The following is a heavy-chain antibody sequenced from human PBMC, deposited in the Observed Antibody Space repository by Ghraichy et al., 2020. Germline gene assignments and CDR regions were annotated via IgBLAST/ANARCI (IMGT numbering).Heavy chain of an antibody. D-gene: IGHD3-9*01. V-gene: IGHV3-15*01. J-gene: IGHJ4*02. CDR2: IKSKTDGGTT. CDR1: GFTFSNAW. Sequence: GGSLRLSCAASGFTFSNAWMSWVRQAPGKGLEWVGRIKSKTDGGTTDYAAPVKGRFTISRDDSKNTLYLQMNSLKTEDTAVYYCTTDPLYYDILTGYYTSVRAAFDYWGQGTLVTVSS. CDR3: TTDPLYYDILTGYYTSVRAAFDY.